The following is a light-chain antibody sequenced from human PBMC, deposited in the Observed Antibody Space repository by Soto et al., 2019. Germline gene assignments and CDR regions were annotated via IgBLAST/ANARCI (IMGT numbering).Light chain of an antibody. CDR2: KAS. CDR1: QTISSW. Sequence: DIQMTQSPSTLSGSVGDRVTITCRASQTISSWLAWYQQKPGKAPKLLISKASTLKSGVPSRFSGSRSGTEFTLTISSLQPDDFATYYCQHYNSYSQAFGQGTKVELK. CDR3: QHYNSYSQA. V-gene: IGKV1-5*03. J-gene: IGKJ1*01.